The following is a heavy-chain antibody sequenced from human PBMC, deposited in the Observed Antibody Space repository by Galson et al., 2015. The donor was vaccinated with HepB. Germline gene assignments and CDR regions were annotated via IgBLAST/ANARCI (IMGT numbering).Heavy chain of an antibody. CDR3: ARLGDSSGYYYDYFDY. J-gene: IGHJ4*02. V-gene: IGHV5-10-1*01. D-gene: IGHD3-22*01. CDR1: GYSFTSYW. CDR2: IDPSDSYT. Sequence: QSGAEVKKPGESLRISCKGSGYSFTSYWISWVRQMPGKGLEWMGRIDPSDSYTNYSPAFQGHVTISADKSISTAYLQWSSLKASDTAMYYCARLGDSSGYYYDYFDYCGQGTLVTVSS.